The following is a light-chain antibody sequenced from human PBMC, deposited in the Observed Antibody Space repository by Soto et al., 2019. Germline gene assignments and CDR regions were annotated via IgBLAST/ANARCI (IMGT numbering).Light chain of an antibody. CDR3: ATWDDNLNIWV. V-gene: IGLV1-44*01. CDR1: TSNIGTNS. Sequence: QSVLTQPPSASGTLGQRVTISCSGSTSNIGTNSVNWYQHLPATAPNLLIYDNNQRPSEVPDRFSGSRSGTSASLAISGLQFEDEAEYFCATWDDNLNIWVFGAGTKVPS. J-gene: IGLJ3*02. CDR2: DNN.